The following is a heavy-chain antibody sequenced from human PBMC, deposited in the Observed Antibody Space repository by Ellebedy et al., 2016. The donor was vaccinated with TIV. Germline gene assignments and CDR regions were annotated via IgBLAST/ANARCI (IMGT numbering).Heavy chain of an antibody. V-gene: IGHV3-23*01. Sequence: GGSLRLSXAASGFTFSSYAMSWVRQAPGKGLEWVSAISGSGGSTYYVDSVKGRFTISRDKSKNTLYLQMNSLRAEDTAVYYCAKVQFPRFVVVTAILNWGQGTLVTVSS. CDR1: GFTFSSYA. CDR3: AKVQFPRFVVVTAILN. D-gene: IGHD2-21*02. CDR2: ISGSGGST. J-gene: IGHJ4*02.